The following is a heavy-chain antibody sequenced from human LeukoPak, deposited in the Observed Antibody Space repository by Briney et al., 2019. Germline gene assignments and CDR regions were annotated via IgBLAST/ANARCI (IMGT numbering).Heavy chain of an antibody. Sequence: GGSLRLSCAASGFTFSSYWMSWVRQAPGKGLEWVANIKQDGSEKYYVDSVKGRFTISRDNDKNSLYLQMNSLRAEDTAVYYCARDSDRWYFDYWGQGTLVTVSS. CDR3: ARDSDRWYFDY. CDR1: GFTFSSYW. CDR2: IKQDGSEK. D-gene: IGHD4-23*01. V-gene: IGHV3-7*01. J-gene: IGHJ4*02.